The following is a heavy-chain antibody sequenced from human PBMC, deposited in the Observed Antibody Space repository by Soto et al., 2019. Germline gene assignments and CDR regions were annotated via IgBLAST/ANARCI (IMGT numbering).Heavy chain of an antibody. D-gene: IGHD6-13*01. J-gene: IGHJ5*02. Sequence: SETLSLTCTVSGGSISSYFWSWIRQPPGKGLEWIGDIYHTGRSSYNPSLTSRVTMSVDKSKNQFSLKLTSVNAADTAVYYCAGVRFPDSSSWYPLDPWRQGTLVTVSS. CDR3: AGVRFPDSSSWYPLDP. V-gene: IGHV4-59*12. CDR2: IYHTGRS. CDR1: GGSISSYF.